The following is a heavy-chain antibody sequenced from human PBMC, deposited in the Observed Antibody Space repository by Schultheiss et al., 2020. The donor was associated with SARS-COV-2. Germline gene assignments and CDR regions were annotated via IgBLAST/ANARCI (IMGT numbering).Heavy chain of an antibody. CDR1: GFTFSSYS. Sequence: GGSLRLSCAASGFTFSSYSMNWVRQAPGKGLEWVSSISSSSSYIYYADSVKGRFTISRDNAKNSLYLQMNSLRAEDTALYYCAKDIGSGSYQGHFDYWGQGTLVTVSS. CDR2: ISSSSSYI. J-gene: IGHJ4*02. CDR3: AKDIGSGSYQGHFDY. D-gene: IGHD1-26*01. V-gene: IGHV3-21*04.